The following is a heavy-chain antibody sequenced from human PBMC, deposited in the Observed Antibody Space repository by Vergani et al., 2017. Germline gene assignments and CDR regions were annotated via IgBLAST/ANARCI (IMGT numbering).Heavy chain of an antibody. D-gene: IGHD3-9*01. V-gene: IGHV1-2*02. J-gene: IGHJ3*02. CDR1: GYTFTGYY. CDR3: ARDLLGIRYDAFDI. Sequence: VQLVQSGAEVKKPGASVKVSCKASGYTFTGYYMHWVRQAPGQGLEWMGWINPNSGGTNYAQKFQGRVTMTRDTSISTAYMELSSLRSEDTAVYYCARDLLGIRYDAFDIWGQGTMVTVSS. CDR2: INPNSGGT.